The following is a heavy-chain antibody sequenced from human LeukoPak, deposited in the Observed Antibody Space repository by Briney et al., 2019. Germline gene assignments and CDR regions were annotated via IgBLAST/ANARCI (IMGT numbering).Heavy chain of an antibody. D-gene: IGHD2-15*01. CDR2: ISAYNGNT. J-gene: IGHJ4*02. Sequence: ASVKVSCKASGYTFTSYGISWVRQAPGQGLEWMGWISAYNGNTNYAQKLQGRVTMTTDTSTSTAYMELRSLRSDDTAVYYCARVSGLYCSGGSCYDYWGQGTLVTVSS. CDR3: ARVSGLYCSGGSCYDY. V-gene: IGHV1-18*01. CDR1: GYTFTSYG.